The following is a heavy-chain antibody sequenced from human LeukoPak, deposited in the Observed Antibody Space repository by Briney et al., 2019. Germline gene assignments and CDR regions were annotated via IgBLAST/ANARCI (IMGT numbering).Heavy chain of an antibody. V-gene: IGHV3-23*01. CDR1: GFTLSKHP. Sequence: GGSLRLSCAASGFTLSKHPMYWVRQAPGKRLDWVASLSDTGDSRHYADSVKGRFTISRDSARSALYLQMNSLRAEDTAVYYCAKGDCSRGSGSCYFDYWGQGSQVTVSS. D-gene: IGHD2-15*01. J-gene: IGHJ4*02. CDR2: LSDTGDSR. CDR3: AKGDCSRGSGSCYFDY.